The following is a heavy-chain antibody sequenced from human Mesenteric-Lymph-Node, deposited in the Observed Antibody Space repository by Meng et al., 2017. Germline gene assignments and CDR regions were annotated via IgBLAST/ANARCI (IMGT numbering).Heavy chain of an antibody. J-gene: IGHJ3*02. CDR2: MYSSEST. Sequence: SETLSPTCTVSGGSINSDRYHWSWIRQPAGKGLEWIGRMYSSESTNYNPSLKSRISMSVDTSKNQFFLQLTSGTAADTAIYYCAKDSGIDAFDIWGQGTMVTVSS. CDR3: AKDSGIDAFDI. V-gene: IGHV4-61*02. D-gene: IGHD3-10*01. CDR1: GGSINSDRYH.